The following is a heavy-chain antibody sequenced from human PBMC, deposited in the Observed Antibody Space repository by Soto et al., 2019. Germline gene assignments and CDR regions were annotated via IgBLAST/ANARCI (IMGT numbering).Heavy chain of an antibody. D-gene: IGHD3-3*01. CDR2: ISYDGSNK. CDR1: GFTFSSYG. Sequence: GGSLRLSCAASGFTFSSYGMHWVRQAPGKGLEWVAVISYDGSNKYYADSVKGRFTISRDNSKNTLYLQMNSLRAEDTAVYYCAKAARANFWRIYYFDYWGQGTLVTVSS. CDR3: AKAARANFWRIYYFDY. J-gene: IGHJ4*02. V-gene: IGHV3-30*18.